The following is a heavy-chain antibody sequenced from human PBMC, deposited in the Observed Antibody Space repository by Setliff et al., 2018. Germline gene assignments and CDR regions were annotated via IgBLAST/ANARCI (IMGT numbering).Heavy chain of an antibody. D-gene: IGHD3-3*01. Sequence: PSETLSLTCAVYGGSFSGYYWSWIRQPPGKGLEWIGEINHSGSTNYNPSLKSRVTISVDTSKNQFSLKLSSVTAADTAVYYCARVRYVFWSGSINYWGQGTLVTVSS. CDR2: INHSGST. CDR3: ARVRYVFWSGSINY. CDR1: GGSFSGYY. V-gene: IGHV4-34*01. J-gene: IGHJ4*02.